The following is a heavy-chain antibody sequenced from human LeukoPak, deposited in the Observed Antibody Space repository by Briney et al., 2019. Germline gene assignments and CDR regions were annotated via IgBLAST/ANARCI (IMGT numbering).Heavy chain of an antibody. CDR2: ISGSGTNT. V-gene: IGHV3-23*01. J-gene: IGHJ4*02. Sequence: GGSLRLSCAASGFTFSSYGMSWVRQAPGKGLEWVSFISGSGTNTYYADSVKGRFTISRDNSKNTLYLQMNSLRAEDTAVYYCARDLVGAAGSFDYWGQGTLVTVSS. D-gene: IGHD6-13*01. CDR3: ARDLVGAAGSFDY. CDR1: GFTFSSYG.